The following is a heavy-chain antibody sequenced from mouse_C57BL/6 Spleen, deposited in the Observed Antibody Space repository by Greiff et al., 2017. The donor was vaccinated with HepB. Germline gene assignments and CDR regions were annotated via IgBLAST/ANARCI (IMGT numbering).Heavy chain of an antibody. CDR3: AREAYGRSYVGYFDV. CDR1: GYTFTSYW. CDR2: IDPSDSET. D-gene: IGHD1-1*01. J-gene: IGHJ1*03. Sequence: VQLQQPGAELVRPGSSVKLSCKASGYTFTSYWMHWVKQRPIQGLEWIGNIDPSDSETHYNQKFKDKATLTVDKSSSTAYMQLSSLTSEDSAVYYCAREAYGRSYVGYFDVWGTGTTVTVSS. V-gene: IGHV1-52*01.